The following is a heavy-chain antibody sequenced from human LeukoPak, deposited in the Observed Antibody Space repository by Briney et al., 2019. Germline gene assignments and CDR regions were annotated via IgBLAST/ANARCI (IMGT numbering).Heavy chain of an antibody. CDR2: ITRDGSEQ. Sequence: GGSLRLSCAASGFTFGSYWMNWVRQAPGRGLEWVANITRDGSEQFYVASVKGRFTISRDNAKNSLSLQMYSLTAEDTAVYYCTRGLLDYYYYYYMDVWGKGTTVTVSS. J-gene: IGHJ6*03. V-gene: IGHV3-7*01. CDR1: GFTFGSYW. CDR3: TRGLLDYYYYYYMDV. D-gene: IGHD2-15*01.